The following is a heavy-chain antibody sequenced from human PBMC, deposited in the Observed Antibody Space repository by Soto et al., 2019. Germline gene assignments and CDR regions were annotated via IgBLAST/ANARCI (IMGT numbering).Heavy chain of an antibody. CDR2: ISYDGSNK. D-gene: IGHD6-19*01. J-gene: IGHJ5*02. V-gene: IGHV3-30-3*01. CDR1: GFTFSSYA. Sequence: QVQLVESGGGVVQPGRSLRLSCAASGFTFSSYAMHWVRQAPGKGLEWVAVISYDGSNKYYADSVKGRFTISRDNSKNXLYLQMNSLRAEDTAVYYCARGGVAVAGTEGWVDPWGQGTLVTVSS. CDR3: ARGGVAVAGTEGWVDP.